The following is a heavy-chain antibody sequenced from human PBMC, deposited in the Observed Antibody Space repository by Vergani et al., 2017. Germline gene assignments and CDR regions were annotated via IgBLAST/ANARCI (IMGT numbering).Heavy chain of an antibody. J-gene: IGHJ6*03. CDR3: ARVNTETNGHLYYYYYMDV. V-gene: IGHV4-34*01. CDR1: GGSFTSYH. D-gene: IGHD4-11*01. Sequence: QVQLQQWGGGLLKPSETLSLTCVVNGGSFTSYHWPWIRQSPGEGLEWVGDIDHTGRPAYNPSLKSQLTMSVDKSRNQFSLTLNSVTATDTAIYFCARVNTETNGHLYYYYYMDVWGQGTAVTVS. CDR2: IDHTGRP.